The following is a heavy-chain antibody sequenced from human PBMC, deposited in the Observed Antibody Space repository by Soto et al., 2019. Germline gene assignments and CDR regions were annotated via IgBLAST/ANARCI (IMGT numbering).Heavy chain of an antibody. J-gene: IGHJ6*02. D-gene: IGHD6-13*01. CDR1: GFTFSSYA. V-gene: IGHV3-30-3*01. Sequence: QVQLVESGGGVVQPGRSLRLSCAASGFTFSSYAMHWVRQAPGKGLEWVAVISYDGSNKYYADSVKGRFTISRDNSKNTLYLQMNSLRAEDTAVYYCARYEGSASSSWGMDVWGQGTTVTGSS. CDR3: ARYEGSASSSWGMDV. CDR2: ISYDGSNK.